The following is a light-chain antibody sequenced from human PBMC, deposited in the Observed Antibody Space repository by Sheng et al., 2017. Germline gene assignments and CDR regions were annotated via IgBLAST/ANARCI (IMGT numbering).Light chain of an antibody. V-gene: IGKV3-11*01. J-gene: IGKJ4*01. CDR2: GAS. Sequence: EIVLTQSPGTLSLSPGERATLSCRASQSLRNNYLAWYQQKPGQAPRLVIYGASSRATGIPARFSGSGSGTDFSLTISSLGPEDFAVYYCHQRFNWPLTFGGGTKVEIK. CDR1: QSLRNNY. CDR3: HQRFNWPLT.